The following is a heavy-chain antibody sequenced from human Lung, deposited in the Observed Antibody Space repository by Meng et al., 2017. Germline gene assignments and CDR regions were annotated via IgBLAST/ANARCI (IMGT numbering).Heavy chain of an antibody. CDR3: ARDKPPNDV. Sequence: QGGLGGSGGGVVQPGGSLRLSCAASGLTLNTYAMHWVRQAPGKGLEWVSLMSFDGAQIYYSDSVRGRFTISRDNSKNTLYLQMNSLRAEDTAVYYCARDKPPNDVWGRGTLVTVSS. CDR1: GLTLNTYA. J-gene: IGHJ2*01. V-gene: IGHV3-30*01. CDR2: MSFDGAQI.